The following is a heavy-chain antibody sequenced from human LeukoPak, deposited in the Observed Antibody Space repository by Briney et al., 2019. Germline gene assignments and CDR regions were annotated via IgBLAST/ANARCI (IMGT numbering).Heavy chain of an antibody. D-gene: IGHD3-10*01. Sequence: PSQTLSLTCTVSGGSISSGDYYWSWIRQPPGKGLEWIGYIYYSGSTYYNPSLKSRVTISVDTSKNQFSLKLSSVTAADTPVYYCASNMVRGANIDYWGQGTLVTVSS. J-gene: IGHJ4*02. CDR1: GGSISSGDYY. CDR2: IYYSGST. V-gene: IGHV4-30-4*01. CDR3: ASNMVRGANIDY.